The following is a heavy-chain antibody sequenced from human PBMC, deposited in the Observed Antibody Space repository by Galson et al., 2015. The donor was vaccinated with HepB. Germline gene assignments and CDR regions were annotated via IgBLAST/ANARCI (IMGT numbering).Heavy chain of an antibody. CDR1: GFGFNNYA. V-gene: IGHV3-21*01. CDR2: ISRDSAII. Sequence: SLRLSCAASGFGFNNYAINWVRQSPGKGLEWVSSISRDSAIIFYADSVKGRFTISRDNAKNSLYLQMNNLRAEDTALYYCVRVPINIEGKSYWGQGTLVTVSS. J-gene: IGHJ4*02. D-gene: IGHD5-12*01. CDR3: VRVPINIEGKSY.